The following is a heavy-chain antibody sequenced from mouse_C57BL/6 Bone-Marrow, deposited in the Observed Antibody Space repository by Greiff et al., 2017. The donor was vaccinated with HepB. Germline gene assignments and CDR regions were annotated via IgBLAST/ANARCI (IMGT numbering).Heavy chain of an antibody. V-gene: IGHV5-4*01. CDR3: AREGNYGSPAY. D-gene: IGHD1-1*01. J-gene: IGHJ3*01. CDR2: ISDGGSYT. Sequence: EVMLVESGGGLVKPGGSLKLSCAASGFTFSSYAMSWVRQTPEKRLEWVATISDGGSYTYYPDNVKGRFTISRDNAKNNLYLQMSHLKSEDTAMYYCAREGNYGSPAYWGQGTLVTVSA. CDR1: GFTFSSYA.